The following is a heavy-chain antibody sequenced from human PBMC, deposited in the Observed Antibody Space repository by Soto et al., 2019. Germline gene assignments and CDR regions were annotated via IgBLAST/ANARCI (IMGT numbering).Heavy chain of an antibody. V-gene: IGHV3-73*02. Sequence: EVQLVESGGGLVQPGGSLKLSCAASGFTFSGSAMHWVRQASGKGLEWVGRIRSKANSYATAYAASVKGRFTISRDDSKNTAYLQMNSLKTEDTAVYYCTRLGPDCSGGSCFNNDYWGQGTLFTVSS. D-gene: IGHD2-15*01. CDR3: TRLGPDCSGGSCFNNDY. CDR2: IRSKANSYAT. CDR1: GFTFSGSA. J-gene: IGHJ4*02.